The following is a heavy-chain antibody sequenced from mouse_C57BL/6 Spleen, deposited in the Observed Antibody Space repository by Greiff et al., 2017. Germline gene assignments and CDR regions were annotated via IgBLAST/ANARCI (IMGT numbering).Heavy chain of an antibody. J-gene: IGHJ4*01. V-gene: IGHV5-16*01. Sequence: EVKLMESEGGLVQPGRSLKLSCTASGFTFSDYYMAWVRQVPPKGLEWVANSNYDGSSTYYLDSLKSRFIISRDNAKNILYLQKSRLKTKDTATDYCSRNEGGAMDYWGQGTSVTVSA. CDR1: GFTFSDYY. CDR2: SNYDGSST. CDR3: SRNEGGAMDY.